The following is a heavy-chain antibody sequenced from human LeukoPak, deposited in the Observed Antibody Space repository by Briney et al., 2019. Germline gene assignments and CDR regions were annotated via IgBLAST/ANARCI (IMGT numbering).Heavy chain of an antibody. D-gene: IGHD3-10*01. Sequence: GGSLRLSCAASGFTLSTYSMSWVRQAPGMGLEWVSSISSSGSFIYYPDSVKGRFSISRDNAKNSLYLQMNSVRAEDTAVYYCARGVRGVMSHFDYWGQGILVTVSS. CDR3: ARGVRGVMSHFDY. CDR1: GFTLSTYS. V-gene: IGHV3-21*01. CDR2: ISSSGSFI. J-gene: IGHJ4*02.